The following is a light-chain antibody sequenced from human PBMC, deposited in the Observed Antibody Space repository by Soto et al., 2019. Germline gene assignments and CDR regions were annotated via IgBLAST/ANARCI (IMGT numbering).Light chain of an antibody. Sequence: QSALTQPRSVSGSPGQSVTISCTGTSSDVGGYNYVSWCQHHPGKAPKLMIYDVSKRPSGVPDRFSGSKSGNTASLTISGLQAEDEADYYCCSYAGSYTYVFGTGTKVTV. CDR3: CSYAGSYTYV. V-gene: IGLV2-11*01. CDR2: DVS. CDR1: SSDVGGYNY. J-gene: IGLJ1*01.